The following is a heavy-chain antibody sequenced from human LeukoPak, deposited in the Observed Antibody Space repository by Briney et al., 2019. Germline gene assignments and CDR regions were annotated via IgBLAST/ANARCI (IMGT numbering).Heavy chain of an antibody. Sequence: GGSLRLSCTTSGFNFGDYAMTWVRQAPGKGLEWVGFIRSKIYGGTPEYAASVKGRFTISRDDSKGVAYLQMNSLKTEDTAVYYCTRDQTPYYWGQGTLVTVAS. J-gene: IGHJ4*02. V-gene: IGHV3-49*04. CDR1: GFNFGDYA. CDR3: TRDQTPYY. CDR2: IRSKIYGGTP.